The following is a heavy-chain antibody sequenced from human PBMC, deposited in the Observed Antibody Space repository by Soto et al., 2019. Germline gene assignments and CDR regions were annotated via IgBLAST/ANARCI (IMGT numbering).Heavy chain of an antibody. CDR1: GFTFSSYA. Sequence: EVQLLESGGSLVQPGGSLRLSCAASGFTFSSYAMSWVRQAPGKGLEWVSVISGSGGRTYYAESVKGRFTISRDNSKNTLYLQMNSLRAEDTAVSYCAKDTMTAVTMTLVYWGQGTLVTVSS. CDR3: AKDTMTAVTMTLVY. CDR2: ISGSGGRT. D-gene: IGHD4-17*01. V-gene: IGHV3-23*01. J-gene: IGHJ4*02.